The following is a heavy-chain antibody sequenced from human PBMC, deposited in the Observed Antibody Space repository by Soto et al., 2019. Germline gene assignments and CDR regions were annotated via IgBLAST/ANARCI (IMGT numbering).Heavy chain of an antibody. CDR2: ISAYNGST. Sequence: ASVKVSCKASGYTFTSYGISWVRQAPGQGLEWMGWISAYNGSTNYAQKLQGRVTMTTDTSTSTAYMELRSLRSDDTAVYYCARGSSSGYYYYYYGMDVWGQGTTVTVS. D-gene: IGHD3-22*01. J-gene: IGHJ6*02. V-gene: IGHV1-18*04. CDR1: GYTFTSYG. CDR3: ARGSSSGYYYYYYGMDV.